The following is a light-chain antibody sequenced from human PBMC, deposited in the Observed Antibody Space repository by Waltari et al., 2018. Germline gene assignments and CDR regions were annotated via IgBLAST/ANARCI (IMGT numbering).Light chain of an antibody. CDR3: QQYYSTPWT. Sequence: DIVMTQSPDSLAVSLGERATINCKSSQSVLFSSNSNNYLAWYQQKSGQPPKLLIYWASTREAGVPDRCSGSGSGTHFTLTISSLQAEDVAVYYCQQYYSTPWTCGQGTKVEIK. CDR1: QSVLFSSNSNNY. J-gene: IGKJ1*01. CDR2: WAS. V-gene: IGKV4-1*01.